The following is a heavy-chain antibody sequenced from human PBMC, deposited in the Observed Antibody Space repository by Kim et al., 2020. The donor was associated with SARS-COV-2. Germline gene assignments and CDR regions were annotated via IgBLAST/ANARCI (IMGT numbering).Heavy chain of an antibody. J-gene: IGHJ1*01. V-gene: IGHV1-69*04. Sequence: VQGRVTITADKSTSTAYMELSSLRSEDMAVYYCARGDSSSWYPGAEYFQHWGQGTLVTVSS. D-gene: IGHD6-13*01. CDR3: ARGDSSSWYPGAEYFQH.